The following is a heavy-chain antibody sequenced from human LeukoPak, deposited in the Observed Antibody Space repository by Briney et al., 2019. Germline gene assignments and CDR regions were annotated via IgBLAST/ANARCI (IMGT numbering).Heavy chain of an antibody. CDR1: GFTFSSYG. CDR3: AKGGLYGDYDY. CDR2: ISYDGSNK. V-gene: IGHV3-30*18. Sequence: GGSLRLSCAASGFTFSSYGMHWVRRAPGKGLEWVAVISYDGSNKYYADSVKGRFTISRDNSKNTLYLQMNSLGAEDTAVYYCAKGGLYGDYDYWGQGTLVTVSS. J-gene: IGHJ4*02. D-gene: IGHD3-16*01.